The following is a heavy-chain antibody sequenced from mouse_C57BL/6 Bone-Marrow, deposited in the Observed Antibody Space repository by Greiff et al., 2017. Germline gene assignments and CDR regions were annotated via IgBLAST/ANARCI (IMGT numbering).Heavy chain of an antibody. CDR2: IYPGSGST. D-gene: IGHD2-4*01. CDR1: GYTFTSYW. CDR3: ARGGGLRRVYAMDY. Sequence: QVQLQQPGAELVKPGASVKMSCKASGYTFTSYWITWVKQRPGQGLEWIGDIYPGSGSTNYNEKFKSKATLTVDTSSSTAYMRLSSLTSEDSAVYYCARGGGLRRVYAMDYWGQGTSVTVSS. J-gene: IGHJ4*01. V-gene: IGHV1-55*01.